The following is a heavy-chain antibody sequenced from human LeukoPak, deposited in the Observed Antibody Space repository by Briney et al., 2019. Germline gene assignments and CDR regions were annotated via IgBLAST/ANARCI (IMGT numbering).Heavy chain of an antibody. CDR1: GYSISNGYY. CDR3: ARDWGSYRPYYFDY. J-gene: IGHJ4*02. CDR2: MFHSGST. V-gene: IGHV4-38-2*02. Sequence: SETLSLTCTVSGYSISNGYYWGWIRQPPGKGQEWIGSMFHSGSTDYNPSLKSRVTMSVDTSKNQFSLKLSSVTAADTAVYYCARDWGSYRPYYFDYWGQGTLVTVSS. D-gene: IGHD1-26*01.